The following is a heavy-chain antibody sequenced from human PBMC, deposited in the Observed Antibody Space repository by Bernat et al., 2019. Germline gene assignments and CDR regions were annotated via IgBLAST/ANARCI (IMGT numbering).Heavy chain of an antibody. CDR1: GGSFSGYY. CDR3: ARGGGRLTTVTPMDY. Sequence: VQLQQWGAGLLKPSETLSLTCAVYGGSFSGYYWSWILQPPGKGLEWIGEINHSGSTNYNPSLKSRVTISVDTSKNQFSLKLSSVTAADTAVYYCARGGGRLTTVTPMDYWGQGTLVTVSS. CDR2: INHSGST. V-gene: IGHV4-34*01. D-gene: IGHD4-17*01. J-gene: IGHJ4*02.